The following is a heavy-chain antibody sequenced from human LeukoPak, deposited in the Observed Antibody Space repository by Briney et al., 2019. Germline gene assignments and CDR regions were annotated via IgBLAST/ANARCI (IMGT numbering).Heavy chain of an antibody. Sequence: ASVKVSCKASGYTFTSYGISWVRQAPGQGLEWMGCISAYNGNTNYAQKLQGRVTMTTDTSTSTAYMELRSLRSDDTAVYYCARARIYDFWSGYPGEIDYWGQGTLVTVSS. V-gene: IGHV1-18*01. CDR3: ARARIYDFWSGYPGEIDY. CDR2: ISAYNGNT. D-gene: IGHD3-3*01. CDR1: GYTFTSYG. J-gene: IGHJ4*02.